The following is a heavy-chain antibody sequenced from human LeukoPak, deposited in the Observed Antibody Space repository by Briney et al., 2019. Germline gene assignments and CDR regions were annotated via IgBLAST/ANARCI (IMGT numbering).Heavy chain of an antibody. J-gene: IGHJ5*02. Sequence: GASAKVSCKASGYTFTGYYMHWVRQAPGQGLEWMGWINPNSGGTNYAQKFQGRVTMTRDTSISTAYMELSRLRSDDTAVYYCARLAQQPSWPPGKFDPWGQGTLVTVSS. CDR1: GYTFTGYY. CDR3: ARLAQQPSWPPGKFDP. CDR2: INPNSGGT. D-gene: IGHD6-13*01. V-gene: IGHV1-2*02.